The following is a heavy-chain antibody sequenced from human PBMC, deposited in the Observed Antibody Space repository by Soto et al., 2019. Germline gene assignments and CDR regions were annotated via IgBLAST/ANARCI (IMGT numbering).Heavy chain of an antibody. J-gene: IGHJ6*02. CDR1: GYTFISHG. D-gene: IGHD2-15*01. CDR3: ARVSSSIVVVPDYGMDV. Sequence: QVQLVQSGAEVKKPGASVKVSCKASGYTFISHGISWVRQAPGQGLEWMGWISGKNGNTNYAQKLQGRVTLTTDTSTSTAYMALRSLRSDDTAVYYCARVSSSIVVVPDYGMDVWGQGTTVTVSS. V-gene: IGHV1-18*04. CDR2: ISGKNGNT.